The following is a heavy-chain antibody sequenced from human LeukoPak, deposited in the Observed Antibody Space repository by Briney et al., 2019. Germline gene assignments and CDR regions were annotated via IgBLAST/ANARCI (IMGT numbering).Heavy chain of an antibody. D-gene: IGHD5-12*01. J-gene: IGHJ4*02. CDR2: ISSSSSTI. CDR1: GFTFSSYS. V-gene: IGHV3-48*04. CDR3: ARKGGYGMVAMRN. Sequence: GGSLRLSCAASGFTFSSYSMNWVRQAPGKGLEWVSYISSSSSTIYYADSVKGRFTISRDNAKNSLYLQMNSLRAEDTAVYYCARKGGYGMVAMRNWGQGTLVTVSS.